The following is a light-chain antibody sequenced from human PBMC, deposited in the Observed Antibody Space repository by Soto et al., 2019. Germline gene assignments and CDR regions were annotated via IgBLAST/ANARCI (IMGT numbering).Light chain of an antibody. CDR1: QSVSSTY. V-gene: IGKV3-20*01. J-gene: IGKJ3*01. CDR3: QQFGDSLT. Sequence: EIVLTQSPGPLSLSPGERATLSCRASQSVSSTYLVWYQQKPGQAPRLLIYGATSRASGIPDRFSGSGSGTDFTLTISRLEPEDFAVYYCQQFGDSLTFGPGTKVDIK. CDR2: GAT.